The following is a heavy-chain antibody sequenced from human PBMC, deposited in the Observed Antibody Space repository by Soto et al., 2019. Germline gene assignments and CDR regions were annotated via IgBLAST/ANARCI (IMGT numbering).Heavy chain of an antibody. Sequence: EVQLVESGGGLIQPGGSLRLSCAASGFTVSSKYMTWVRQDPGKGLEWVSVIYGGGTTYYVDSVKGRFTISRDNSKNTLYLQVNSLRAEDTAVYYCVQTTGWPGFDFWGQGTLVTVSS. CDR3: VQTTGWPGFDF. J-gene: IGHJ4*02. D-gene: IGHD6-19*01. CDR1: GFTVSSKY. V-gene: IGHV3-53*01. CDR2: IYGGGTT.